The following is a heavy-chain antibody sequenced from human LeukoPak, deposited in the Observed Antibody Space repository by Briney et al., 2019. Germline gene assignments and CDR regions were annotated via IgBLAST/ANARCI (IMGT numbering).Heavy chain of an antibody. J-gene: IGHJ4*01. CDR2: INTDGSST. V-gene: IGHV3-74*01. Sequence: GGSLRLSCAASVLTSVSYGMQSVRQAPGKGLVWVSRINTDGSSTSYADSVKGRFTVSRDNAKNTLYLQVYSLRAEDTAVYFCTRELPREVTLDYWGQGTLVTVSS. D-gene: IGHD2-21*02. CDR3: TRELPREVTLDY. CDR1: VLTSVSYG.